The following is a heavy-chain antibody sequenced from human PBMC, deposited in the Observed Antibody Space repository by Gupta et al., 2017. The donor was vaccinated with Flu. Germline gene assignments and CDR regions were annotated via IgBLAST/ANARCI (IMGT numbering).Heavy chain of an antibody. CDR1: GFTFSTYG. Sequence: QVRLAESGGGVVQPGESLTLSCATSGFTFSTYGMNWVRQAPGKGLEWVAFISYDGSRQHYVDSVKGRFTVSRDNSKNTLFLQLNSLKPEDTAHYCCAKGPLNDPPFENWGPGTLVTVSS. CDR3: AKGPLNDPPFEN. V-gene: IGHV3-30*18. CDR2: ISYDGSRQ. J-gene: IGHJ4*02. D-gene: IGHD2-8*01.